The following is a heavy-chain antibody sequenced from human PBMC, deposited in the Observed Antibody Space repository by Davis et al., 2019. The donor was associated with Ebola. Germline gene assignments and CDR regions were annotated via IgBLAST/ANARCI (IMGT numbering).Heavy chain of an antibody. V-gene: IGHV3-48*02. CDR3: ARGGCGNGVCTRDFDY. Sequence: GESLKISCAASGFTFSSYSMNWVRQAPGKGLEWVSYSSTTISTTYYADSVKGRFTMSRDNGKNSVYLQMSSLRDEDTAVYYCARGGCGNGVCTRDFDYWGQGTLVTVSS. CDR1: GFTFSSYS. CDR2: SSTTISTT. D-gene: IGHD2-8*01. J-gene: IGHJ4*02.